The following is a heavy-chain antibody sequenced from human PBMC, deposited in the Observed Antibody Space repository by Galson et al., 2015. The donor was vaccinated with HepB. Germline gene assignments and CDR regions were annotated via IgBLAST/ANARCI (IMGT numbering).Heavy chain of an antibody. D-gene: IGHD3-10*01. CDR2: LRGSGGNT. V-gene: IGHV3-23*01. CDR1: GFIFSNYA. CDR3: AAHRGSGTYYNLFDY. Sequence: SLRLSCAASGFIFSNYALSWVRQAPGKGLEWVAALRGSGGNTYYADSVKGRFTISRDNSKDTLYLQMNSLRAEDTAVYYCAAHRGSGTYYNLFDYWGQGTLVTVSS. J-gene: IGHJ4*02.